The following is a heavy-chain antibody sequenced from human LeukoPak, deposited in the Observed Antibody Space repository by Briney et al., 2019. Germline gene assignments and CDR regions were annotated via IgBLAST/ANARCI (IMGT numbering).Heavy chain of an antibody. CDR2: IYYSGST. CDR1: GGSVSSGSYY. J-gene: IGHJ4*02. D-gene: IGHD3-10*01. Sequence: SETLSLTCTVSGGSVSSGSYYWSWLRQPPGKGLEWLGYIYYSGSTNYNPSRKSRVTISVDTSKNQFSLKLSSVTAADTAVYSCARLREVPRDRPGYGSGLDYWGQGTLVTVSS. V-gene: IGHV4-61*01. CDR3: ARLREVPRDRPGYGSGLDY.